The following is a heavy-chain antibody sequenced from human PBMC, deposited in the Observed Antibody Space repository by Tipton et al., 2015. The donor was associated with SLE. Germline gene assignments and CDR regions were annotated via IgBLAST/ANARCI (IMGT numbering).Heavy chain of an antibody. CDR2: INHSGST. Sequence: TLSLTCAVYGGSFSGYYWNWIRQSPGKGLEWIGEINHSGSTNYDPSLKSRLTTSVDTSKKQFSLTLTSVTAADTAVYYCARGKRHYDVLTGYYSKPHYFDFWGQGTVVAVSP. D-gene: IGHD3-9*01. CDR3: ARGKRHYDVLTGYYSKPHYFDF. V-gene: IGHV4-34*01. J-gene: IGHJ4*02. CDR1: GGSFSGYY.